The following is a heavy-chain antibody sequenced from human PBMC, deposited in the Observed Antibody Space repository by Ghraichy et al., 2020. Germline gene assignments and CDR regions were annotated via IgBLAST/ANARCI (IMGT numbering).Heavy chain of an antibody. J-gene: IGHJ6*03. Sequence: SCAASGFTFSKYGMHWVRQVPGKGLEWVAVISYDGTKTDYADSVKGRFTIFRDNSQDTVYLQMSYLRPEDTALYYCAKDPSRSDYYYFYMDVWGKGTTVTVPS. CDR3: AKDPSRSDYYYFYMDV. V-gene: IGHV3-30*18. CDR2: ISYDGTKT. CDR1: GFTFSKYG.